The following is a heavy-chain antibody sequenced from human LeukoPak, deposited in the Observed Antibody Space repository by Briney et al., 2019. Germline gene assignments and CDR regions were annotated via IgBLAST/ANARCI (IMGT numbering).Heavy chain of an antibody. D-gene: IGHD3-22*01. CDR2: IIPIFGTA. CDR1: GGTFSSYA. V-gene: IGHV1-69*05. Sequence: ASVKVSCKASGGTFSSYAISWVRQAPGQGLEWMGGIIPIFGTANYAQKFQGRVTITTDESTSTAYMELSSLRSEDTAVYYCASGYDSSGYLTPFDYWGQGTLVTVSS. CDR3: ASGYDSSGYLTPFDY. J-gene: IGHJ4*02.